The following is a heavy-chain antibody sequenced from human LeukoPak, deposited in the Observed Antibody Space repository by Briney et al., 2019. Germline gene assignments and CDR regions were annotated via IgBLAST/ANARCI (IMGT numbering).Heavy chain of an antibody. CDR2: VSLQPNVQ. J-gene: IGHJ2*01. CDR3: AKDRTVGASYWYFDL. V-gene: IGHV3-30-3*02. Sequence: PGGSLRLSCVGSGFSFSSYVIHWVRQAPGKGLEWVAVVSLQPNVQYYADFVKGRFTISRDSSKNTLFLQMNTLRAEDTAIYYCAKDRTVGASYWYFDLWGRGTLVTVSS. CDR1: GFSFSSYV. D-gene: IGHD1-26*01.